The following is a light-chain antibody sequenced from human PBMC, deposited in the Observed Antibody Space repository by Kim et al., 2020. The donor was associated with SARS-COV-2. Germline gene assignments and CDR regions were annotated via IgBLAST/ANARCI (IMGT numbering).Light chain of an antibody. CDR1: QSVRSNY. CDR3: QQYGSSPRT. V-gene: IGKV3-20*01. Sequence: EIVLTQSPGTLSLSPGERATLSCRASQSVRSNYLTWYQQKPGQAPRLLIYGASSRATGIPDRFSGTGSGTDFTLIISRLEPEDFAVYYCQQYGSSPRTFGGGTKLEI. CDR2: GAS. J-gene: IGKJ4*01.